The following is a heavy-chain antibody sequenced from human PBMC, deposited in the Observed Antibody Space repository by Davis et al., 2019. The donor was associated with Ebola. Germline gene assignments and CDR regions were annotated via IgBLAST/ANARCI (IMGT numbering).Heavy chain of an antibody. CDR1: GFTFSSYA. J-gene: IGHJ4*02. D-gene: IGHD4-11*01. V-gene: IGHV3-23*01. Sequence: PGGSLRLSCAASGFTFSSYAMSWVRQAPGKGLEWVSAISGSGGSTYYADSVKGRFTISRDNSKNTLYLQMNSLRAEDTAVYYCAKDRGMTTVTTRHYFDYWGQGTLVTVSS. CDR3: AKDRGMTTVTTRHYFDY. CDR2: ISGSGGST.